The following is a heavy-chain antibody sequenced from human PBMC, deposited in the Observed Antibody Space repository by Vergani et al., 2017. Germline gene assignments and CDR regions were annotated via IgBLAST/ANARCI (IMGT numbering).Heavy chain of an antibody. CDR3: ARGNCGVNCPKYNWLAP. CDR1: GGSMSDFY. Sequence: QVHLQESGPGVVKPSDTLSLTCTVSGGSMSDFYWTWIRQPAGRGLEWIGRIYPNGNGNHNESLRSRLTMSIDTSRSQFSLSLSSVTAADTAVYYCARGNCGVNCPKYNWLAPWGRGILVTVSS. CDR2: IYPNGNG. D-gene: IGHD2-21*01. V-gene: IGHV4-4*07. J-gene: IGHJ5*02.